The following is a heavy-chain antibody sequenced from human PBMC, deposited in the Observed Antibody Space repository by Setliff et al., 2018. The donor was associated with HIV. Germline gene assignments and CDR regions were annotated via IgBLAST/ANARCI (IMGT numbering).Heavy chain of an antibody. V-gene: IGHV1-46*01. D-gene: IGHD2-21*02. J-gene: IGHJ4*02. Sequence: ASVKVSCKASGYKFTSYYIHWVRQAPGQGLEWMGIINPSIVSTTYAEKFQGRVAMTRDTSTGTVYMELSSLKSEDTAVYYCARAGAEVTSHFDWWGQGTLVTVSS. CDR3: ARAGAEVTSHFDW. CDR1: GYKFTSYY. CDR2: INPSIVST.